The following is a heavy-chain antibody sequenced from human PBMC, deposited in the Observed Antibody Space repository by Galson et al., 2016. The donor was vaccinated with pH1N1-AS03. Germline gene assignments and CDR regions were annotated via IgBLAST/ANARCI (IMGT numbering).Heavy chain of an antibody. D-gene: IGHD6-6*01. CDR3: ARERDSSSSSIFVY. V-gene: IGHV1-69*04. J-gene: IGHJ4*01. Sequence: SVKVSCKASGGTFSTNGFTWVRQAPGQGLEWMGRIIPMLGRGNYAQKFQGRVTIIADISTSTTYMELSNLTSEDTAIYYCARERDSSSSSIFVYWGQEPKSPSPQ. CDR1: GGTFSTNG. CDR2: IIPMLGRG.